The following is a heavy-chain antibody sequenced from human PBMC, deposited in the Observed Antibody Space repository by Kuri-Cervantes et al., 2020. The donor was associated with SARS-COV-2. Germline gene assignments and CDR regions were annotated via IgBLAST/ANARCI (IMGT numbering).Heavy chain of an antibody. V-gene: IGHV1-2*02. CDR1: GYTFTGYY. Sequence: ASVKVSCKASGYTFTGYYMHWVRQAPGQGLEWMGWINPNSGGTNYAQKFQGRVTMTRDTSISTAYMELSRLRSDDTAMYYCAVEYSSSSGHQGDDYWGQGTLVTVSS. J-gene: IGHJ4*02. D-gene: IGHD6-6*01. CDR3: AVEYSSSSGHQGDDY. CDR2: INPNSGGT.